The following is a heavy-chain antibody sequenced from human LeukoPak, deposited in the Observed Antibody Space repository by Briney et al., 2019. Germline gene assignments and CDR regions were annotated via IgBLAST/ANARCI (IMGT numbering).Heavy chain of an antibody. D-gene: IGHD2-21*01. CDR2: IDGDGTTT. Sequence: PGGSLRLSCAASGFTFSSYWMHWVRQAPGKGLVWVSRIDGDGTTTNYADSVKGQFTISRDNAKNSLYLQMNSLRAEDTAVYYCARYLAYCGGDCDYWGQGTLVTVSS. CDR1: GFTFSSYW. CDR3: ARYLAYCGGDCDY. V-gene: IGHV3-74*01. J-gene: IGHJ4*02.